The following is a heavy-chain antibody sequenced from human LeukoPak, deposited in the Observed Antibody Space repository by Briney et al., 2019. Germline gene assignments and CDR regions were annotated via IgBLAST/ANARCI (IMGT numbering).Heavy chain of an antibody. D-gene: IGHD3-10*01. J-gene: IGHJ4*02. CDR1: GFTFSSYW. V-gene: IGHV3-7*01. Sequence: GGSLRLSCAASGFTFSSYWMSWVRQAPGKGLEWVANIKQDGSEKYYVDSVKGRFTISRDNAKNSLYLQMNSLRAEDTAVYYCARDLLLWFGELLRPLDYWGPRTLVTVSS. CDR3: ARDLLLWFGELLRPLDY. CDR2: IKQDGSEK.